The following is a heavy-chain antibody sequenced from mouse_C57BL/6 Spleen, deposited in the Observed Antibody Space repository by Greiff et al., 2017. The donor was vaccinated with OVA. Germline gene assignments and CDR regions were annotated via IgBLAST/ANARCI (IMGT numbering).Heavy chain of an antibody. Sequence: EVQLQQSGPVLVKPGASVKMSCKASGYTFTDYYMNWVKQSHGKSLEWIGVINPYNGGTSYNQKFKGKATLTVDKSSSTAYMELNSLTSEDSAVYYCATGGSSYDFDYWGQGTTLTVSS. V-gene: IGHV1-19*01. D-gene: IGHD1-1*01. CDR2: INPYNGGT. J-gene: IGHJ2*01. CDR1: GYTFTDYY. CDR3: ATGGSSYDFDY.